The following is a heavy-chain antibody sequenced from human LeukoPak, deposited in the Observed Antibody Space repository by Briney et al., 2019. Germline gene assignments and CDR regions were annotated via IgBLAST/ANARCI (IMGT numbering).Heavy chain of an antibody. D-gene: IGHD1-26*01. J-gene: IGHJ4*02. CDR3: ARRGNGSFYYFDD. V-gene: IGHV4-39*01. CDR1: GDSISTSSYY. Sequence: SETLSLTCSVSGDSISTSSYYWGWIRQPPGKGLEWIGTIYYSGSTYYNPSLTSRVTISVDTSKNQFSLKLSSVTAADTAVYYCARRGNGSFYYFDDWGQGTLVTVSS. CDR2: IYYSGST.